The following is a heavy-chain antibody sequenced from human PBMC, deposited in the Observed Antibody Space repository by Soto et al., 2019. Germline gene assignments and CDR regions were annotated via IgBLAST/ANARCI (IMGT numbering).Heavy chain of an antibody. CDR2: ISYDGSNK. CDR3: AKRGYGRYNWFDP. J-gene: IGHJ5*02. Sequence: GGSLRLSCAASGFTFSSYGMHWVRQAPGKGLEWVAVISYDGSNKYYADSVKGRFTISRDNSKNTLYLQMNSLRAEDTAVYYCAKRGYGRYNWFDPWGQGTLVTVSS. CDR1: GFTFSSYG. D-gene: IGHD5-18*01. V-gene: IGHV3-30*18.